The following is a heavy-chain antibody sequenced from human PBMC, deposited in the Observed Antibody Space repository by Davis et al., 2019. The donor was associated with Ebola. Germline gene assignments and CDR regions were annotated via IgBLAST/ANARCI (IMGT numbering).Heavy chain of an antibody. V-gene: IGHV4-59*01. CDR3: ARVIRNAGGGYWYFDL. Sequence: PSETLSLTCIVSGGSISGYFWSWIRQPPGKGLEWIGYIHYSGTTNYNPSLTSRVTISVVTSNNQVFLSLTSVTAAATAVYYCARVIRNAGGGYWYFDLWGRGTLVTVSS. CDR1: GGSISGYF. D-gene: IGHD2-8*01. J-gene: IGHJ2*01. CDR2: IHYSGTT.